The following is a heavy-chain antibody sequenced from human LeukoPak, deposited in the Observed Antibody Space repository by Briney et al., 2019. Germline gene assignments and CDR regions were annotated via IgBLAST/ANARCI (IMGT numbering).Heavy chain of an antibody. D-gene: IGHD1-26*01. CDR3: ARGREIAMIVGAYYYAMDV. Sequence: GGFLRLSCAAPGFSVSSNYMTWGRQAPGGGVGWGSLFFSGGNTYYADSVKGRFIISRDSSKNTLSLQMNSLRAEDTAVYYCARGREIAMIVGAYYYAMDVWGQGTTVTVSS. CDR2: FFSGGNT. CDR1: GFSVSSNY. V-gene: IGHV3-66*01. J-gene: IGHJ6*02.